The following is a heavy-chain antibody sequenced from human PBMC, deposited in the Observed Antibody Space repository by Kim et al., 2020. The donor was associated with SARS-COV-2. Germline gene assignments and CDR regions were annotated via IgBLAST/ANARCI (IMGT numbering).Heavy chain of an antibody. CDR3: ARDGSSSGLDY. J-gene: IGHJ4*02. D-gene: IGHD6-6*01. CDR2: IYYSGST. V-gene: IGHV4-31*03. CDR1: GGSISSGGYY. Sequence: SETLSLTCTVSGGSISSGGYYWSWIRQHPGKGLEWIGYIYYSGSTYYNPSLKSRVTISVDTSKNQFSLKLSSVTAADTAVYYCARDGSSSGLDYWGQGTLVTVSS.